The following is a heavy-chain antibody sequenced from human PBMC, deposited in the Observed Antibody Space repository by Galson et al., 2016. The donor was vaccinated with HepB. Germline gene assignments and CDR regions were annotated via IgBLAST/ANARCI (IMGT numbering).Heavy chain of an antibody. CDR3: ATGLHQGPIGLPPGTLLREHL. CDR1: EYTHTELF. J-gene: IGHJ6*01. V-gene: IGHV1-24*01. Sequence: SVKVSCKVSEYTHTELFIHWVRQAPGKGLEWMGGFDPENGGTVYAQKLRGRVTMTEETSTDTAYMELSSLRSENTAVYYCATGLHQGPIGLPPGTLLREHLWG. CDR2: FDPENGGT.